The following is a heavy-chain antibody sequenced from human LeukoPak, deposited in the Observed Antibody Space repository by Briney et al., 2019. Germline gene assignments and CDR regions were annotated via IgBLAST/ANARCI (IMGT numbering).Heavy chain of an antibody. D-gene: IGHD3-22*01. V-gene: IGHV3-23*01. CDR1: GFTLSSYA. CDR2: ISGSGGST. J-gene: IGHJ4*02. Sequence: PGGSLRLSCAASGFTLSSYAMSWVRQAPGKGLEWVSGISGSGGSTYYAASVKGRFTTSRDKSKNTLYLQMNSLRAEDTAVYYCAKAFGGSSGYYDYWGQGTLVSVSS. CDR3: AKAFGGSSGYYDY.